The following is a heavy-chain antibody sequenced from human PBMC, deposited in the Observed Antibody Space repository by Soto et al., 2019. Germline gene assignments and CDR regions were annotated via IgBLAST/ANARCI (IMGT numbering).Heavy chain of an antibody. CDR3: ARSADHSMYNFDY. J-gene: IGHJ4*02. CDR2: IYNSGST. V-gene: IGHV4-59*01. D-gene: IGHD1-1*01. Sequence: SETLSLTCAVSGGSIGSYFLSWFRQPPGKGLEWIGNIYNSGSTAYNPSLKSRVTISVDTSKNQFSLKLTSVSAADTAVYYCARSADHSMYNFDYWGQGTLVTVSS. CDR1: GGSIGSYF.